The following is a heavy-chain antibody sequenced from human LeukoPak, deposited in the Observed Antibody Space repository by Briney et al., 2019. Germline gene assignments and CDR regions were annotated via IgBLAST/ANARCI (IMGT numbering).Heavy chain of an antibody. CDR2: INPSGGST. V-gene: IGHV1-46*01. CDR3: AYSIAAAGTDGY. J-gene: IGHJ4*02. CDR1: GYTFTSYY. D-gene: IGHD6-13*01. Sequence: ASVKVSCKASGYTFTSYYMHWVRQAPGQGLEWMGIINPSGGSTSYAQKFQGRVTMTRDTSTSTVYMELSSLRSEDTAVYYCAYSIAAAGTDGYWGQGTLVTVSS.